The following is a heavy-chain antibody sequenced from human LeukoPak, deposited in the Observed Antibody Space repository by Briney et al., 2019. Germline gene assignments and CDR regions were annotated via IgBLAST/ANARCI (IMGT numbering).Heavy chain of an antibody. D-gene: IGHD3-22*01. CDR2: IHYSGST. CDR3: ARHPPPHYYDSSGFFDS. CDR1: GGSISGYY. V-gene: IGHV4-59*08. Sequence: PSETLSLICSVSGGSISGYYWSWIRQPPGKALEWIGHIHYSGSTNYNPSLKSRVTVSVDPSKNQLSLKLISVTAADTAVYYCARHPPPHYYDSSGFFDSWGQGILVTVSS. J-gene: IGHJ4*02.